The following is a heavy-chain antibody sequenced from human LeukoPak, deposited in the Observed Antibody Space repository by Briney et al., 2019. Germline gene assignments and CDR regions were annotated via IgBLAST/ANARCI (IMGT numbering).Heavy chain of an antibody. CDR1: GFTFTTYG. Sequence: QAGGSLRLSWAPSGFTFTTYGMSWVRQPPGKGLEWVSSISGSGGSTYYADPVKGRFTISRDNSKNTLYLQMNSLRAEDTAVYYCAKDGVVSGDKYYFDYWGQGTLVTVSS. V-gene: IGHV3-23*01. J-gene: IGHJ4*02. CDR3: AKDGVVSGDKYYFDY. CDR2: ISGSGGST. D-gene: IGHD1-26*01.